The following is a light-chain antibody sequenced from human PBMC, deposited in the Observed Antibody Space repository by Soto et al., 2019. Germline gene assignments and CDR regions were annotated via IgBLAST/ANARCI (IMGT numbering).Light chain of an antibody. J-gene: IGLJ2*01. V-gene: IGLV2-8*01. CDR1: SSDVGGYNY. CDR2: EVS. Sequence: QYALTQPPSASGSPGQSVTISCTGTSSDVGGYNYVSWYQQHPGKAPKLIIYEVSKRPSGVPDRFSGSKSGNTASLTVSGLQAEDEADYYCSSYAGSNIVVFGGGTKLTVL. CDR3: SSYAGSNIVV.